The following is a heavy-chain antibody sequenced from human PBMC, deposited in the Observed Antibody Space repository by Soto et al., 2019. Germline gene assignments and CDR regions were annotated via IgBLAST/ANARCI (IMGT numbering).Heavy chain of an antibody. CDR3: ARDRYSSGWYPNGGYFDY. Sequence: SETLSLTCTVSGGSIISYYWSWIRQPPGKGLEWIGYIYYSGSTNYNPSLKSRVTISVDTSKNQFSLKLSSVTAADTAVYYCARDRYSSGWYPNGGYFDYWGQGTLVTVSS. D-gene: IGHD6-19*01. CDR2: IYYSGST. J-gene: IGHJ4*02. V-gene: IGHV4-59*01. CDR1: GGSIISYY.